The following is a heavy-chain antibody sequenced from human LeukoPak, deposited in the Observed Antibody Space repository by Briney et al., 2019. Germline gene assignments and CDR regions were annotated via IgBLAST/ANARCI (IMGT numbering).Heavy chain of an antibody. CDR3: ARGPWNDFWSGYYLTY. V-gene: IGHV3-11*04. J-gene: IGHJ4*02. CDR2: ISSSGSTI. Sequence: GGSLRLSCAASGFTFSGYYMSWIRQAPGKGLEWVSYISSSGSTIYYADSVKGRFTISRDNAKNSLYLQMNSLRAEDTAVYYCARGPWNDFWSGYYLTYWGQGTLVTVSS. CDR1: GFTFSGYY. D-gene: IGHD3-3*01.